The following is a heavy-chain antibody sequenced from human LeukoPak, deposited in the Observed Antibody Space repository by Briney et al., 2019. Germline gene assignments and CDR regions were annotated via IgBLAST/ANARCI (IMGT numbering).Heavy chain of an antibody. V-gene: IGHV3-23*01. CDR3: AKGAVDFWSGYYKVFAFDI. CDR2: ISGSGGST. D-gene: IGHD3-3*01. J-gene: IGHJ3*02. Sequence: PGGSLRLSCAASGFTFSNYEMNWVRQAPGKGLEWVSAISGSGGSTYYADSVKGRFTISRDNSKNTLYLQMNSLRAEDTAVYYCAKGAVDFWSGYYKVFAFDIWGQGTMVTVSS. CDR1: GFTFSNYE.